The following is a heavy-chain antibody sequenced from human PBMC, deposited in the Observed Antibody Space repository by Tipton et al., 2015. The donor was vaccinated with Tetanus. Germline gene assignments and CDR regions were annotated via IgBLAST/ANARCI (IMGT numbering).Heavy chain of an antibody. Sequence: GLVKPSETLSLTCTVSGGPINSTPYFWGWIRQPPGKGLEWIGLIYYGGGTYYSPPLKSRVTISVATSKNHFSLKLSSVTAADTAIYYCARHRGAWSPPDDYWGQGTLVTVSP. CDR2: IYYGGGT. CDR3: ARHRGAWSPPDDY. J-gene: IGHJ4*02. CDR1: GGPINSTPYF. V-gene: IGHV4-39*01. D-gene: IGHD3-10*01.